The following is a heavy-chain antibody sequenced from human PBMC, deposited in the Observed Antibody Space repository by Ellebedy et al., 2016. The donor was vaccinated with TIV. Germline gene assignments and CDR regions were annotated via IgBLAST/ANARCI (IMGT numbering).Heavy chain of an antibody. D-gene: IGHD3-10*01. CDR2: MNPNSGNT. V-gene: IGHV1-8*01. CDR3: ARAMRVRGQVLLN. CDR1: GYTFTSYD. J-gene: IGHJ4*02. Sequence: ASVKVSXXASGYTFTSYDINWVRQATGQGLEWMGWMNPNSGNTGYAQKFQGRVTMTRNTSISTAYMELSSLRSEDTAVYYCARAMRVRGQVLLNWGQGTLVTVSS.